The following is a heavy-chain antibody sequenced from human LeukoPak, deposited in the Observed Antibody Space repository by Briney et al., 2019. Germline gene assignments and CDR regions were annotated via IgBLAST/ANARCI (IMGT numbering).Heavy chain of an antibody. CDR1: GGTFSSYA. Sequence: SVKVSCKASGGTFSSYAITWVRQAPGQGLEWMGGIIPIFGTANYAQKFQGRVTITADKSPSTAYMELSSLRAEDTAVYYCAKTPVRRFPYYFDYWGQGTLVTVSS. V-gene: IGHV1-69*06. CDR3: AKTPVRRFPYYFDY. J-gene: IGHJ4*02. CDR2: IIPIFGTA. D-gene: IGHD3-3*01.